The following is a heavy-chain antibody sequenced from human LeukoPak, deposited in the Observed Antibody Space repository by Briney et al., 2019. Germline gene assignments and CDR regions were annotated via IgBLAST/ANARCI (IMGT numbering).Heavy chain of an antibody. CDR3: STTYYYDSSEGY. Sequence: PGGSLRLSCAASGFTFSNAWMTWVRQAPGKGLEWVGRIKSKTDGGTTDYAAPVNGRFTISRDDSKNTLYLQMNSLKTEDTAVYYCSTTYYYDSSEGYWGQGTLVTVSS. V-gene: IGHV3-15*01. D-gene: IGHD3-22*01. J-gene: IGHJ4*02. CDR1: GFTFSNAW. CDR2: IKSKTDGGTT.